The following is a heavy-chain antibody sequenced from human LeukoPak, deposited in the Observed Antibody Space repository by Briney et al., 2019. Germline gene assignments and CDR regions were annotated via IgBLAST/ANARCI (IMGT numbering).Heavy chain of an antibody. CDR3: ARRWYSSSWYRTVRPKNWFDP. Sequence: SETLSLTCAVYIDSFSNYHWNWIRQTPAKGMEWIGEVNESGGTNISPSLRSRVILSVDTSKNQFSLKLISVTVADTAIYYCARRWYSSSWYRTVRPKNWFDPWGQGTLVTVSS. V-gene: IGHV4-34*01. CDR1: IDSFSNYH. D-gene: IGHD6-13*01. CDR2: VNESGGT. J-gene: IGHJ5*02.